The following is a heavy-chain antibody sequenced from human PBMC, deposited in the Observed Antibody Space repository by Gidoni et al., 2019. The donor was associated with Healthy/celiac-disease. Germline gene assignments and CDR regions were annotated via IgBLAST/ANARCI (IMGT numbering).Heavy chain of an antibody. Sequence: QVQLVESGGGVVQPGRSLRLSYAASGFTFSTYAMHWVRQAPGKGLEGVAVISYDGSSKYYADSVRGRFTISRDNSKNTLYLQMNSLRVEDTAVYYCARDTREQQLIGLFDYWGQGTLVTVSS. J-gene: IGHJ4*02. CDR1: GFTFSTYA. V-gene: IGHV3-30-3*01. D-gene: IGHD6-13*01. CDR2: ISYDGSSK. CDR3: ARDTREQQLIGLFDY.